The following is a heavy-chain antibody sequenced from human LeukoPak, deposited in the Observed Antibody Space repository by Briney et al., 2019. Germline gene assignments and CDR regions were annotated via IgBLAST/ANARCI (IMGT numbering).Heavy chain of an antibody. D-gene: IGHD5-18*01. CDR2: IIPIFGTA. J-gene: IGHJ4*02. Sequence: GASVKVSCKASGGTFSSSAISWVRQAPGQGLEWMGGIIPIFGTANYAQKFQGRVTITTDESTSTAYMELNSLRAEDTAVYYCARARAMADYFDYWGQGTLVTVSS. CDR3: ARARAMADYFDY. CDR1: GGTFSSSA. V-gene: IGHV1-69*05.